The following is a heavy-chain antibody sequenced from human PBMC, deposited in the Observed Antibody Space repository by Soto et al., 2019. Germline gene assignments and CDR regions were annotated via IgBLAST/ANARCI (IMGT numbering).Heavy chain of an antibody. J-gene: IGHJ4*02. D-gene: IGHD5-18*01. CDR1: GGSISSGGYY. Sequence: SETLSLTCTVSGGSISSGGYYWSWIRQHPGKGLEWIGYIYYSGSTYYNPSLKSRVTISVDTSKNQFSLKLSSVTAADTAVYYCARVNELDTAMAPTTPYFDYWGQGTLVTVSS. V-gene: IGHV4-31*03. CDR2: IYYSGST. CDR3: ARVNELDTAMAPTTPYFDY.